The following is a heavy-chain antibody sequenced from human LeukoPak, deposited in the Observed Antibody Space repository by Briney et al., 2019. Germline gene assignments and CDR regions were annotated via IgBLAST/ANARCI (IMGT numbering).Heavy chain of an antibody. V-gene: IGHV5-51*01. CDR1: GYSFTSYW. J-gene: IGHJ4*02. CDR2: IYPDDSDT. Sequence: GESLKISCKGSGYSFTSYWIGWVRQMPGKGLEWMGIIYPDDSDTRYSPSLQGQVTVSADKSISTAYLQWSSLKASDTAMYYCARGGGQLTGYYKGYLDYWGQGALVTVSS. CDR3: ARGGGQLTGYYKGYLDY. D-gene: IGHD3-9*01.